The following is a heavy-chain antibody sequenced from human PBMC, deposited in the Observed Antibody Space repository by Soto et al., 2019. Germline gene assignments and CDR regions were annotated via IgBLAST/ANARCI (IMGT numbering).Heavy chain of an antibody. CDR3: AGIGEDVYYGMDV. V-gene: IGHV4-4*07. CDR1: GGSLRSYY. CDR2: IYSRGDT. D-gene: IGHD2-21*01. Sequence: SETLSLTCSVGGGSLRSYYWNWLRQPAGKGLEWIGRIYSRGDTNYNPSVKSRVTMSVDTSKNEFSLRRNSATAADTAVYYCAGIGEDVYYGMDVWGQGTTVTV. J-gene: IGHJ6*02.